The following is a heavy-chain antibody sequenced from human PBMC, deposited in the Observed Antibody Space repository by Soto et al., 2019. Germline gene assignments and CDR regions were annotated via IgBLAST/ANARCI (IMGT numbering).Heavy chain of an antibody. D-gene: IGHD6-13*01. CDR1: GFTFSSYS. CDR3: AKGQQLVPAEYFQH. CDR2: ISGSGGST. V-gene: IGHV3-23*01. J-gene: IGHJ1*01. Sequence: PGGSLRLSCAACGFTFSSYSMSWVRQAPGKGLEWVSAISGSGGSTYYADSVKGRFTISRDNSKNTLYLQMNSLRAEDTAVYYCAKGQQLVPAEYFQHWGQGTLVTVSS.